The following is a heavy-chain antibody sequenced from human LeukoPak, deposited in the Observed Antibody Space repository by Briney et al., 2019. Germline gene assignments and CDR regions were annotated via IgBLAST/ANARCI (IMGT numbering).Heavy chain of an antibody. CDR2: IYFSGGT. CDR1: GDSISSGGYS. J-gene: IGHJ5*02. Sequence: PSGTLSLTCTVSGDSISSGGYSWNWIRHHPGKGMVWIGYIYFSGGTYYNPSLKGRVTLSADTSKNQFSLRLSSVTAADTAVYYCARDGGYSSSSLFFQFNWFDPWGQGTLVTVSS. CDR3: ARDGGYSSSSLFFQFNWFDP. D-gene: IGHD6-6*01. V-gene: IGHV4-31*03.